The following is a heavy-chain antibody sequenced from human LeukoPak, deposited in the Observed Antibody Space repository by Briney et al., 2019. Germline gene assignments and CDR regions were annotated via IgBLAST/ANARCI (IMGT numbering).Heavy chain of an antibody. J-gene: IGHJ5*02. CDR2: ISGSGGNT. D-gene: IGHD3-22*01. CDR1: GFTFSSYA. CDR3: AKDRPYDSSNWFDP. Sequence: PGGSLRLSCAASGFTFSSYAMSWVRQAPGKGLEWVSAISGSGGNTYYADSVKGRFTISRDNSKNTLYLQMNSLRAEDTAAYYCAKDRPYDSSNWFDPWGQGTLVTVSS. V-gene: IGHV3-23*01.